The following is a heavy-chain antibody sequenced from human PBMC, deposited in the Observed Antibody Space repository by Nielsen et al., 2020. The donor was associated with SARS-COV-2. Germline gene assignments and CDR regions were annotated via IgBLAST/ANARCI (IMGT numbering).Heavy chain of an antibody. V-gene: IGHV3-7*01. CDR3: ARVKYGSSWIYYYYYMDV. CDR2: IKQDGSEK. J-gene: IGHJ6*03. D-gene: IGHD6-13*01. Sequence: GGSLRLSCAASGFTFSSYWMSWVRQAPGKGLEWVANIKQDGSEKYYVDSVKGRFTISRDNAKNSLYLQMNSLRAEDTAVYYCARVKYGSSWIYYYYYMDVWGKGTTVTVSS. CDR1: GFTFSSYW.